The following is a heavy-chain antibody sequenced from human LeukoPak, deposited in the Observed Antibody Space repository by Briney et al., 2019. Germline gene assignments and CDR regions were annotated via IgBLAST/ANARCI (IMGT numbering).Heavy chain of an antibody. CDR2: ISSSSSYI. CDR1: GFTFSSYS. J-gene: IGHJ4*02. V-gene: IGHV3-21*01. D-gene: IGHD4-11*01. CDR3: ARDDYSNYGATNDY. Sequence: GGSLRLSCAASGFTFSSYSMNWVRQAPGKGLEWVSSISSSSSYIYYADSVKGRFTISRDNAKNSLYLQMNSLRAEDTSVYYCARDDYSNYGATNDYWGQGTLVTVSS.